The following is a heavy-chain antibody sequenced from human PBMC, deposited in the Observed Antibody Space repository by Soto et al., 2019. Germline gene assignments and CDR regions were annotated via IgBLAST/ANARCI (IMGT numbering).Heavy chain of an antibody. CDR1: GFTFSSYA. D-gene: IGHD3-3*01. CDR3: AKDNRGDFWSGYGAFDI. CDR2: ISGNSGST. Sequence: GGSLRLSCVASGFTFSSYAMSWVRQAPGKGLEWVSSISGNSGSTGYADSVKGRFTISRDNAKNSLYLQMNSLRAEDTALYYCAKDNRGDFWSGYGAFDIWGQGTMVTVSS. J-gene: IGHJ3*02. V-gene: IGHV3-9*01.